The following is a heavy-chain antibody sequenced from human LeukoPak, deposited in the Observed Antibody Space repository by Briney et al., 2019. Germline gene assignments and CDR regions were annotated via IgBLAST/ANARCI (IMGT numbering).Heavy chain of an antibody. CDR1: GYTFTSYG. CDR3: ARDQVGATVSPESPSDY. Sequence: ASVKVSCKASGYTFTSYGISWVRQAPGQGLERMGWISAYNGNTNYAQKLQGRVTMTTDTSTSTAYMELRSLRSDDTAVYYCARDQVGATVSPESPSDYWGQGTLVTVSS. V-gene: IGHV1-18*01. J-gene: IGHJ4*02. D-gene: IGHD1-26*01. CDR2: ISAYNGNT.